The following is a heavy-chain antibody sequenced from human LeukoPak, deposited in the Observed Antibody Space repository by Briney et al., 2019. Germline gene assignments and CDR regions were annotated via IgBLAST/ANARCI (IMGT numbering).Heavy chain of an antibody. CDR3: AREIVVAGGYYFDY. Sequence: PGGSLRFSCAASGFTVSSNYMSWVRQAPGKGLEWVSVIYSGGSTYYADSVKGRFTISRDNSKNTLYLQMNSLRAEDTAVYYCAREIVVAGGYYFDYWGQGTLVTVSS. CDR1: GFTVSSNY. J-gene: IGHJ4*02. V-gene: IGHV3-66*01. D-gene: IGHD3-22*01. CDR2: IYSGGST.